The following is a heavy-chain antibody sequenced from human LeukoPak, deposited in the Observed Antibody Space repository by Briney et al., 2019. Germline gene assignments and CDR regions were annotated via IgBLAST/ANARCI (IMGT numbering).Heavy chain of an antibody. V-gene: IGHV3-66*01. J-gene: IGHJ5*02. CDR1: GFTVSSNY. CDR2: IYSGGST. D-gene: IGHD3-22*01. CDR3: ASNLHHYYDSSGPEWNRFDP. Sequence: GGSLRLSCAASGFTVSSNYMSWVRQAPGKGLEWVSVIYSGGSTYYADSVKGRFTISRDNSKNTLYLQMNSLRAEDTAVYYCASNLHHYYDSSGPEWNRFDPWGQGTLVTVSS.